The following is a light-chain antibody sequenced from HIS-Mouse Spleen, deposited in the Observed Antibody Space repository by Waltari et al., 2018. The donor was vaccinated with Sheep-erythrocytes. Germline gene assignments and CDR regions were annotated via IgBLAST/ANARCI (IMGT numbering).Light chain of an antibody. Sequence: QSALTQPRSVSGSPGQSVTISCTGTSLDAVGYNYVPWYQQHPGKAPKLMIYDVSKRPSGVPDRFSGSKSGNTASLTISGLQAEDEADYYCCSYAGSYNHVFATGTKVTVL. CDR1: SLDAVGYNY. CDR3: CSYAGSYNHV. J-gene: IGLJ1*01. V-gene: IGLV2-11*01. CDR2: DVS.